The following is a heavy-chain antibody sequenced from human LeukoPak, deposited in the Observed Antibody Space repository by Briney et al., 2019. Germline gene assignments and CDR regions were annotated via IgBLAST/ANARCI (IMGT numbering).Heavy chain of an antibody. J-gene: IGHJ5*02. CDR1: GGLTGSGTYY. D-gene: IGHD2-15*01. Sequence: SETLSLTCTVSGGLTGSGTYYWGWIRQPPGKGLEWIGSHYHNGDTYYNPSLKSRVTISVGTSKSQFSLRLTSVTAADTAVYSCGKAADPWGKGILVTVSS. CDR3: GKAADP. CDR2: HYHNGDT. V-gene: IGHV4-39*01.